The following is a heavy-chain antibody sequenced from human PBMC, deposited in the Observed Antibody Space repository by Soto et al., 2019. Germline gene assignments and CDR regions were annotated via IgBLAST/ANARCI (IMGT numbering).Heavy chain of an antibody. D-gene: IGHD3-3*01. CDR3: AKIRDFWSVKRIFDY. CDR1: GFTFSSYS. Sequence: EVQLLESGGGLVQPGGSLRLSCAASGFTFSSYSMTWVRQAPGKGLEWVSAISSNAGSTYYADSVKGRFTISRDNSKNTLYLQMNTLRAEDTAIYYCAKIRDFWSVKRIFDYWGQGTLVSVSS. CDR2: ISSNAGST. J-gene: IGHJ4*02. V-gene: IGHV3-23*01.